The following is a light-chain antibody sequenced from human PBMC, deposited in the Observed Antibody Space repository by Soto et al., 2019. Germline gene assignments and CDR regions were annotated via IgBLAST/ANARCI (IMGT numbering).Light chain of an antibody. J-gene: IGLJ1*01. CDR3: SSYSSGRVLYV. CDR2: EVS. V-gene: IGLV2-14*03. Sequence: QSVLTQPASVSGSLGQSITISCTGSSSDIGGHEYVSWYQQHPGAAPKLLIFEVSRRPSGVSSRCSGSKSGHTASLTISGLQAEDQVDYYCSSYSSGRVLYVFGTGTKVTVL. CDR1: SSDIGGHEY.